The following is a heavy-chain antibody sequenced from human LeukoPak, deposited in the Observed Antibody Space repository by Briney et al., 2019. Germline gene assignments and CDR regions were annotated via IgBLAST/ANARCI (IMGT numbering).Heavy chain of an antibody. J-gene: IGHJ5*02. CDR2: ISSSSSYI. Sequence: PGGSLRLSCAASGFTFSSYSMHWVRQAPGKGLEWVSSISSSSSYIYYADSVKGRFTISRDNAKKSLFLQMNSLRAEDTAVYYCVTSLIVATIVDWFDPWGQGTRDTV. V-gene: IGHV3-21*01. CDR3: VTSLIVATIVDWFDP. CDR1: GFTFSSYS. D-gene: IGHD5-12*01.